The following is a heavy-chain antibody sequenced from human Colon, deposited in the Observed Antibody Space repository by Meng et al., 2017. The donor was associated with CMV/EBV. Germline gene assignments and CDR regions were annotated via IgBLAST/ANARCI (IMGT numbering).Heavy chain of an antibody. V-gene: IGHV3-53*01. Sequence: GESLKISCAVSGFAVSSDYMTWVRQAPGKGLEWVSVTYTKGYTDHADSVRGRFTVSRDNFKNMVFLQMNSLRAEDTAIYYCTTHSGGYWGQGTLVTVSS. CDR2: TYTKGYT. CDR3: TTHSGGY. J-gene: IGHJ4*02. CDR1: GFAVSSDY.